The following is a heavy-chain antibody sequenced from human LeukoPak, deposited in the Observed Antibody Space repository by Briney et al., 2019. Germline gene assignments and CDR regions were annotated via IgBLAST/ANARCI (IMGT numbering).Heavy chain of an antibody. CDR2: IYISGST. J-gene: IGHJ4*02. CDR1: GGSISSYY. D-gene: IGHD3-22*01. V-gene: IGHV4-4*07. CDR3: ASGGYYDSSGYRPNEY. Sequence: PSETLSLTCTVSGGSISSYYWSWIRQPAGKGLEWIGRIYISGSTNYNPSLKSRVTISVDTSKNQFSLKLSSVTAADTAVYYCASGGYYDSSGYRPNEYWGQGTLVTVSS.